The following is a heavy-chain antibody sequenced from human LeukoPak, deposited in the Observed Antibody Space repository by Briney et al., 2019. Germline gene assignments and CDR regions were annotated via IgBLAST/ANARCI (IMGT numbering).Heavy chain of an antibody. CDR1: GFTFSNYA. Sequence: PGGSLRLSCAASGFTFSNYAMSWVRQAPGKGLEWVSAISGSGGSTYYADSVKGRFTISRDNSKNTLYLQMNSLRAEDTAVYYCAKDGRLSQCNWNDRYFDYWGQGTLVTVSS. CDR2: ISGSGGST. D-gene: IGHD1-20*01. J-gene: IGHJ4*02. CDR3: AKDGRLSQCNWNDRYFDY. V-gene: IGHV3-23*01.